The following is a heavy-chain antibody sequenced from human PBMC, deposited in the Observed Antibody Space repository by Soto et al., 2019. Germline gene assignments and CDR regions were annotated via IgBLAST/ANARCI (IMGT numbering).Heavy chain of an antibody. CDR3: ARHPVYATGWQIDY. D-gene: IGHD2-2*01. Sequence: SETLSLTCTVSGGSISRNIYHWVLIRQPPGKGLEWIGRIYNSGRTYYNASLKSRVSISIDTSKNQFSLKLTSVTAADTAVYYCARHPVYATGWQIDYWGQGALVTVSS. CDR2: IYNSGRT. V-gene: IGHV4-39*01. CDR1: GGSISRNIYH. J-gene: IGHJ4*02.